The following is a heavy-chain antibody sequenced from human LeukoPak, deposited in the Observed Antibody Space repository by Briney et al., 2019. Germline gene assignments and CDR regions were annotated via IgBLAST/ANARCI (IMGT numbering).Heavy chain of an antibody. CDR2: MNPNSGNT. D-gene: IGHD4-11*01. CDR3: ARGPYSNYAGYYYYMDV. J-gene: IGHJ6*03. Sequence: AAVKVSCKASGYTFTSYGINWGRQATGQGLEWMGWMNPNSGNTDYAQKFQGRVTITRNTSISTAYIELSSLRSEDTAVYYCARGPYSNYAGYYYYMDVWGKGTTVTVSS. V-gene: IGHV1-8*03. CDR1: GYTFTSYG.